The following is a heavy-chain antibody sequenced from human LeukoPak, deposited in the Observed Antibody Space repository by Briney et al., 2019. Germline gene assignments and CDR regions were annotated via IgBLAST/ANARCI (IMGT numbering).Heavy chain of an antibody. D-gene: IGHD2-15*01. V-gene: IGHV3-23*01. CDR1: GFTFSSCA. Sequence: GGSLRLSCVASGFTFSSCAMSWVRQAPGKGLEWVSAISGSGTSTHYADSVKGRFTISRENSKNTLYLQMNSLRAEDTAVYYCARDIVVVVAAHFDYWGRGTLVSVSS. CDR3: ARDIVVVVAAHFDY. CDR2: ISGSGTST. J-gene: IGHJ4*02.